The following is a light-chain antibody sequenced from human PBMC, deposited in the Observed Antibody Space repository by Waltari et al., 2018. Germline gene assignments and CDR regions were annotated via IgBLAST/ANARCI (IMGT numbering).Light chain of an antibody. CDR1: ISNIGNNA. CDR2: YDD. J-gene: IGLJ3*02. V-gene: IGLV1-36*01. CDR3: AAWDDSLNGRV. Sequence: QSVLTQPPSVSEAPRQRVTISCSGSISNIGNNAVNWYQQLPGKAPKLLIYYDDRLPSGVSDRFSGSKSGTSASLAISGLQFEDEAEYYCAAWDDSLNGRVFGGGTKLTVL.